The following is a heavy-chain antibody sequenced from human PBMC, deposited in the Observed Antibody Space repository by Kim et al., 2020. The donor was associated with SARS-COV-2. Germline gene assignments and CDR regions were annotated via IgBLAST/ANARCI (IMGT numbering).Heavy chain of an antibody. CDR2: IYYSGST. D-gene: IGHD3-10*01. CDR1: GGSISSSTFY. J-gene: IGHJ3*02. CDR3: AKDSGGSGTKRAFDI. Sequence: SETLSLTCTVSGGSISSSTFYWGWIRQPPGKGLEWIGTIYYSGSTYYNPSLKSRVTISVDTSKNQFSLNLSSVTAADTAVYYCAKDSGGSGTKRAFDIWGQGTMVTVSS. V-gene: IGHV4-39*07.